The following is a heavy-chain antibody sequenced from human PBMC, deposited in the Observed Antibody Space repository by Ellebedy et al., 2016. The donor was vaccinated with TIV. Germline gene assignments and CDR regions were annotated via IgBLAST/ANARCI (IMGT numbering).Heavy chain of an antibody. V-gene: IGHV4-59*01. CDR2: IYYSGST. D-gene: IGHD6-19*01. CDR1: GGSISSNY. Sequence: MPSETLSLTCTVSGGSISSNYWSRIRQPPGKGLEWIGYIYYSGSTNYNPSLRSRVTMSVDTSKNQFSLRLNSVTAADTAVYFCARDKGSGWHDTFDIWGQGTMVTVSS. J-gene: IGHJ3*02. CDR3: ARDKGSGWHDTFDI.